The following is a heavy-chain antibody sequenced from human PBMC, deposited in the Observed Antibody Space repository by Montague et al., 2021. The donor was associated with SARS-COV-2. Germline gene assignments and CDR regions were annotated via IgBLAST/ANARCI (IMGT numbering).Heavy chain of an antibody. CDR3: ARYGDYGSWFDP. Sequence: PALVKPTQTLTLTCTFSGFSLNTSAEGVGWVRQPPGKALELLALIYWDDDKRYSPSLRSRSTISKDTTKNEVVLTVANMDPVDTATYYCARYGDYGSWFDPWGQGTLVTVSS. CDR1: GFSLNTSAEG. J-gene: IGHJ5*02. V-gene: IGHV2-5*02. D-gene: IGHD4-17*01. CDR2: IYWDDDK.